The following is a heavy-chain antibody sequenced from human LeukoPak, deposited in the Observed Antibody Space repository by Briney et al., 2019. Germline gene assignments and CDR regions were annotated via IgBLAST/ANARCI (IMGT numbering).Heavy chain of an antibody. CDR3: ARVVGVRGANYYYYYMDV. Sequence: SQTLSLTCAISGDSVSSNSAAWNWIRQSPSRGLEWLGWTYYRSQWYNDYAVSVKSRITINPDTSKHQFSLQLNSVTPENTAVYYCARVVGVRGANYYYYYMDVWGKGTTVTISS. CDR1: GDSVSSNSAA. J-gene: IGHJ6*03. D-gene: IGHD3-10*01. CDR2: TYYRSQWYN. V-gene: IGHV6-1*01.